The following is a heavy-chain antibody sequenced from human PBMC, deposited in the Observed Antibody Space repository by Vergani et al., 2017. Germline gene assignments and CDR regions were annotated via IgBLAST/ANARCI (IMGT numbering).Heavy chain of an antibody. CDR1: GFTFSGSA. D-gene: IGHD6-13*01. Sequence: EVQLVESGGGLVQPGGSLKLSCAASGFTFSGSAMHWVRQASGKGLEWVGRIRSKANSYATAYAASVKGRFTISRDDSKNTAYLQMNSLKTEDTAVYYCTRPGIAAAGTLVDYWGQGTLVTVSS. CDR3: TRPGIAAAGTLVDY. J-gene: IGHJ4*02. V-gene: IGHV3-73*01. CDR2: IRSKANSYAT.